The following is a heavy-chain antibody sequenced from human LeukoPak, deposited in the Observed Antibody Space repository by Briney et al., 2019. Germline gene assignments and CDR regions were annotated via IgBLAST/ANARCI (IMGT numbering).Heavy chain of an antibody. J-gene: IGHJ5*02. V-gene: IGHV1-46*01. D-gene: IGHD4-23*01. Sequence: ASVTVSCKASGYTFTSYYMHWVRQAPGQGLEWMGIINHSGGSTSYAQKFQGRVTMTRDMSTSTDYMELSSLRSEDTAVYYCARDNSVEDTAWWFDPWGQGTLVTVSS. CDR1: GYTFTSYY. CDR3: ARDNSVEDTAWWFDP. CDR2: INHSGGST.